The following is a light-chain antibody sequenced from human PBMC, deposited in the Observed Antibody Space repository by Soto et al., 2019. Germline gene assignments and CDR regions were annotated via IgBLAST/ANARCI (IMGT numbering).Light chain of an antibody. CDR3: QQSYNNHQT. V-gene: IGKV1-39*01. CDR1: QTISTY. J-gene: IGKJ1*01. CDR2: DAS. Sequence: IQITQSPSSLAASVGDRVTVTCRASQTISTYLNWYRQKSGAAPELLIYDASTLQSGVPSRFRGGGSGTDFTLTISSLQLEDFATYYCQQSYNNHQTFDQGTKVDIK.